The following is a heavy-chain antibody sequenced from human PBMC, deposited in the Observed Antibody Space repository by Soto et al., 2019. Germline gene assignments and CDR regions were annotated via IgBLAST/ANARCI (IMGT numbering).Heavy chain of an antibody. V-gene: IGHV3-7*01. CDR1: GFTFSSYW. D-gene: IGHD3-22*01. CDR3: AINDYDSSGLFDY. Sequence: GGSLRLSCAASGFTFSSYWMSWVRQAPGKGLEWVANIKQGGSEKYYVDSVKGRFTISRDNAKNSLYLQMNSLRAEDTAVYYCAINDYDSSGLFDYWGQGTLVTVSS. J-gene: IGHJ4*02. CDR2: IKQGGSEK.